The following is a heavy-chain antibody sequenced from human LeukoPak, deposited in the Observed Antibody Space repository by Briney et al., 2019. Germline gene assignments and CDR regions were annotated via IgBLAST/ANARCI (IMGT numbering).Heavy chain of an antibody. CDR1: GGSISGYY. D-gene: IGHD4-17*01. CDR3: ARHTAGRAYGDFDS. V-gene: IGHV4-59*08. Sequence: SETLSLTCTVSGGSISGYYWSWVRQPPGKGLEWIAYILYGGATVYNPSLNSRGTISVDTSKNQLSLKLNSVTAADTAIYYCARHTAGRAYGDFDSWGQGTLVTVSS. J-gene: IGHJ4*02. CDR2: ILYGGAT.